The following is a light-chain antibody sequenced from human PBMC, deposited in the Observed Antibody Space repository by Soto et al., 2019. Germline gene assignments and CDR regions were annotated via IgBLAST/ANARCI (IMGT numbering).Light chain of an antibody. CDR1: SSGVGCYNY. CDR3: SSYTSSSFVV. J-gene: IGLJ2*01. CDR2: DVS. Sequence: QSALTQPASVSGSPGHSITISCTGTSSGVGCYNYVCWYQQHPGKAPKLMIYDVSNRPSGVSNRFSGSKSGNTASLSSSGGEAELEADYYCSSYTSSSFVVFGGGTKLTVL. V-gene: IGLV2-14*01.